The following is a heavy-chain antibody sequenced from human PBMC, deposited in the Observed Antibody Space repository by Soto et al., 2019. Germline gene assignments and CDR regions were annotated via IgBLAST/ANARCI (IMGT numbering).Heavy chain of an antibody. V-gene: IGHV1-69*02. J-gene: IGHJ4*02. CDR2: IIPILGIA. Sequence: GASVKVSCKASGGTFSSYTISWVRQAPGQGLEWMGRIIPILGIANYAQKFQGRVTITADKSTSTAYMELSSLRSEDTAVYYCASWGSGYETSPFDYWGQGTLVTVSS. CDR3: ASWGSGYETSPFDY. D-gene: IGHD5-12*01. CDR1: GGTFSSYT.